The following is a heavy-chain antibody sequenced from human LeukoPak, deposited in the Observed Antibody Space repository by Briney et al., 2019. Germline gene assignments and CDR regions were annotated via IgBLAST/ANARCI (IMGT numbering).Heavy chain of an antibody. CDR3: ARDYKSIAARPAVGH. V-gene: IGHV3-33*01. D-gene: IGHD6-6*01. CDR1: GFTFSSYG. Sequence: PGGSLRLSCAASGFTFSSYGMHWVRQAPGKGLEWVAVIWYDGSNKYYADSVKGRFTISRDNSKNTLYLQMNSLRAEGTAVYYCARDYKSIAARPAVGHWGQGTLVTVSS. J-gene: IGHJ4*02. CDR2: IWYDGSNK.